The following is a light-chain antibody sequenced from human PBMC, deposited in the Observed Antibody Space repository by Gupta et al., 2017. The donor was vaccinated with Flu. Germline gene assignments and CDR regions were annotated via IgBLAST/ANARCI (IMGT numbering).Light chain of an antibody. J-gene: IGLJ1*01. CDR1: SSDVGGYDY. CDR3: SSFAGNTYV. CDR2: EVN. V-gene: IGLV2-8*01. Sequence: QSALTQPPSASGSPGQSVTLSCTGTSSDVGGYDYVSWYQQHPGKAPKVMIYEVNKRPSGVPDRFSGSKSGNSASLTVSGLQAEDEADYYCSSFAGNTYVFGTGTKVTV.